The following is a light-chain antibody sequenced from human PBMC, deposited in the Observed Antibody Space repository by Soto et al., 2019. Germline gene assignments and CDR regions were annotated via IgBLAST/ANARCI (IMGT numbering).Light chain of an antibody. CDR3: QQYGSSLFT. J-gene: IGKJ3*01. CDR1: QSISSSY. V-gene: IGKV3-20*01. Sequence: EIVLTQSPGTLSLSPGERATLSCRASQSISSSYLAWYQQKPGQAPRLLVYGASSRATGIPDRFSGSGSGTDFTLTISSLELEDFAVYYCQQYGSSLFTFGPGTKVDIK. CDR2: GAS.